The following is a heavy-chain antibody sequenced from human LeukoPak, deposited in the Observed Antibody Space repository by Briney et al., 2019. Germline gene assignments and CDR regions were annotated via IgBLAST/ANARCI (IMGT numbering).Heavy chain of an antibody. D-gene: IGHD4/OR15-4a*01. J-gene: IGHJ6*04. CDR3: ARDWDYYGASYGMDV. CDR1: GFTFSSYG. Sequence: GGSLRLSCAASGFTFSSYGMHWVRQAPGKGLEWVAVIWYDGSNKYYADSVKGRFTISRDNSKNTPYLQMNSLRAEDTAVYYCARDWDYYGASYGMDVWGKGTTVTVSS. V-gene: IGHV3-33*01. CDR2: IWYDGSNK.